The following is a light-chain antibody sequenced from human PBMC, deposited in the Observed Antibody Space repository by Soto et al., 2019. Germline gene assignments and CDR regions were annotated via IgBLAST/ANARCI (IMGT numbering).Light chain of an antibody. J-gene: IGLJ3*02. V-gene: IGLV1-47*01. Sequence: QSVLTQPPSASGTPGQRVTISCSGSSSNIGSNYVYWYQQLPRTAPKLLIYRNNQRPSGVPDRFSGSKSGTSASLAISGLRSEDEADYYCAAWDDSLNGWVFGGGTKVTVL. CDR2: RNN. CDR3: AAWDDSLNGWV. CDR1: SSNIGSNY.